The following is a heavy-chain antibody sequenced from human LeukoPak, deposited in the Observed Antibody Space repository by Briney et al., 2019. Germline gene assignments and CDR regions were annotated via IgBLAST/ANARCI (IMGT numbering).Heavy chain of an antibody. D-gene: IGHD2-8*01. CDR3: TTGPYCTNGVCYGHNWFDP. J-gene: IGHJ5*02. Sequence: PSETLSLTCTVSGGSISPHYWSWIRQPPGKGLEWIGYISYSGSTNYNPSLKSRVTISLDTSKNQFSLKLSSVTAADTAVYYCTTGPYCTNGVCYGHNWFDPWGQGTLVTVSS. CDR2: ISYSGST. V-gene: IGHV4-59*08. CDR1: GGSISPHY.